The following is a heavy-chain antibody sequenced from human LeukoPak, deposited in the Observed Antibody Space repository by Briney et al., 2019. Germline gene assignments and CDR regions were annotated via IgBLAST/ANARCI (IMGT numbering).Heavy chain of an antibody. CDR1: GYNFNSYY. CDR3: ARNEPAVSVVDAFDV. J-gene: IGHJ3*01. CDR2: INPDNGKT. Sequence: SVKVSCKASGYNFNSYYIHWVRQAPGQGLTWMGWINPDNGKTKYEPRFQGRVTMTWDTSINTAYVDLTGLRSDDTAVYYCARNEPAVSVVDAFDVWGQGTVVTVSS. V-gene: IGHV1-2*02. D-gene: IGHD1-1*01.